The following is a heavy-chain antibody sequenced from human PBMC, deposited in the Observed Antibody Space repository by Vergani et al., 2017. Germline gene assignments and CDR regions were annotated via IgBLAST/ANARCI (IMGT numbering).Heavy chain of an antibody. Sequence: PLFPSWAEVKKPGASVQVSCKVSGYTLTELSMHWVRQAPGKGLEWMGGFDPEDGETIYAQKFQGRVTMTEDTSTDTAYMELSSLRSEDTAVYYCATVLPAVAGTQPYDYWGQGTLVTVSS. CDR2: FDPEDGET. J-gene: IGHJ4*02. CDR3: ATVLPAVAGTQPYDY. CDR1: GYTLTELS. D-gene: IGHD6-19*01. V-gene: IGHV1-24*01.